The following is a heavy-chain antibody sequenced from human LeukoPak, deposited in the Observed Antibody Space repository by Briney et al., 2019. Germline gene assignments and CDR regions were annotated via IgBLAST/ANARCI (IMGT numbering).Heavy chain of an antibody. CDR2: IIPIFGTA. CDR1: GGTFSSHA. Sequence: SVKVSCKASGGTFSSHAISWVRQAPGQGLEWMGGIIPIFGTANYAQKFQGRVTITADESTSTAYMELSSLRSEDTAVYYCATDLRGYSYGDKIDYWGQGTLVTVSS. CDR3: ATDLRGYSYGDKIDY. V-gene: IGHV1-69*13. J-gene: IGHJ4*02. D-gene: IGHD5-18*01.